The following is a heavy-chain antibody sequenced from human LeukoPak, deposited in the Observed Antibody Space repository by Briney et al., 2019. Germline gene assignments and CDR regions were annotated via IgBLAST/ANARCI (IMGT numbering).Heavy chain of an antibody. CDR2: INHSGST. J-gene: IGHJ4*02. Sequence: SETLSLTCAVYGGSFSGYYWSWIRQPPGKGLEWIGEINHSGSTNYNPSLKSRVTILVDTSKNQFSLKLSSVTAADTAVYYCARALGSEDYWGQGTLVTVSS. D-gene: IGHD3-10*02. CDR3: ARALGSEDY. V-gene: IGHV4-34*01. CDR1: GGSFSGYY.